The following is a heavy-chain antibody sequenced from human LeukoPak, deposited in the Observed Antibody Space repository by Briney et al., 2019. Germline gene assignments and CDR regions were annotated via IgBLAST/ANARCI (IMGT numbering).Heavy chain of an antibody. Sequence: GGSLRLSCAASGFTFSSYAMHWVRQAPGKGLEWVAVISYDGSNKYYADSVKGRFTISRDNSKNTLYLQMNSLRAEDTAVYYCARVSSSVKNGMDVWGQGTTVTVSS. CDR2: ISYDGSNK. D-gene: IGHD6-6*01. CDR1: GFTFSSYA. J-gene: IGHJ6*02. V-gene: IGHV3-30-3*01. CDR3: ARVSSSVKNGMDV.